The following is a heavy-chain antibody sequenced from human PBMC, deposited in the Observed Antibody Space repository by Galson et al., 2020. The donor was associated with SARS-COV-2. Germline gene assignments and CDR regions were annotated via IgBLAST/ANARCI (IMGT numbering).Heavy chain of an antibody. J-gene: IGHJ6*02. V-gene: IGHV1-2*02. D-gene: IGHD6-13*01. Sequence: ASVKVSCKASGYTFTDYYMHWVRQAPGQGLEWMGWINPKSGGTNYAQKFQGRVTMTRDTSISTAYMGLSRLTSDDTAVYYCARDRWEQQARIGMDVWGQGTTVTVSS. CDR3: ARDRWEQQARIGMDV. CDR2: INPKSGGT. CDR1: GYTFTDYY.